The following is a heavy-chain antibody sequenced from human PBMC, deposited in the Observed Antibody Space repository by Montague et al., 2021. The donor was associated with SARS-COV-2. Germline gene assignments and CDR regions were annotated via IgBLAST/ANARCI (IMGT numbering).Heavy chain of an antibody. CDR3: ARGARQVYGFRLASFDY. D-gene: IGHD3-10*01. J-gene: IGHJ4*02. Sequence: SETLSLTCAVYGGSFSGYYWNWTRQPPGKGLEWVGEINHSGSTNYNPSPKSRVPLFLDTSKNQFSLKLSYVTAADTDVYYCARGARQVYGFRLASFDYWGQGTLVTVSS. V-gene: IGHV4-34*01. CDR1: GGSFSGYY. CDR2: INHSGST.